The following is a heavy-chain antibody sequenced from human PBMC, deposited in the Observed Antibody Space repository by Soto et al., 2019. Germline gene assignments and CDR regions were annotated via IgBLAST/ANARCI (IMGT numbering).Heavy chain of an antibody. D-gene: IGHD6-19*01. Sequence: EVQLVESGGGLVQPGGSLRLSCAASGFTFSSYSMNWVRQAPGKGLEWVSYISSSSSTIYYADSVKGRFTISRDNAENSLYLQMNSLRAEDTAVYYCARDLDPESQTYSSGWYGYWGQGTLVTVSS. J-gene: IGHJ4*02. V-gene: IGHV3-48*01. CDR3: ARDLDPESQTYSSGWYGY. CDR1: GFTFSSYS. CDR2: ISSSSSTI.